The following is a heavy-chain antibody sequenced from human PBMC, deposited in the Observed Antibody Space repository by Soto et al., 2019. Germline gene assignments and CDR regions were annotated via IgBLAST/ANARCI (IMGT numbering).Heavy chain of an antibody. J-gene: IGHJ4*02. Sequence: SETLSLTCIVSGGSIRSGDYYWSWIRQPPGKGLEWIGYIYYSGSTYYNPSLKRRVTTSIDTSKNQFFLNLNSVTAADTAVYYCARDRRVEMATLDYWGQGTLVTVS. CDR1: GGSIRSGDYY. CDR3: ARDRRVEMATLDY. D-gene: IGHD2-15*01. CDR2: IYYSGST. V-gene: IGHV4-30-4*01.